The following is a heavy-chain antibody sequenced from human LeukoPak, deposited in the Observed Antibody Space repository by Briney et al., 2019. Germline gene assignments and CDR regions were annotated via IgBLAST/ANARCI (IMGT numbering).Heavy chain of an antibody. CDR1: GFTVSINY. CDR3: ARAPYYYDSSGYPNDAFDI. Sequence: GGSLRLSCAASGFTVSINYMSWVRQAPGKGLEWVSVIYSGGSTYYADSVKGRFTISRDNSKNTLYLQMNSLRAEDTAVYYCARAPYYYDSSGYPNDAFDIWGQGTMVTVSS. J-gene: IGHJ3*02. CDR2: IYSGGST. V-gene: IGHV3-53*01. D-gene: IGHD3-22*01.